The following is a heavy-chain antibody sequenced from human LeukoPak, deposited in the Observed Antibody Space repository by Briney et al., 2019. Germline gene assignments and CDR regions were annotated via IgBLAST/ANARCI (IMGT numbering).Heavy chain of an antibody. V-gene: IGHV1-18*01. J-gene: IGHJ4*02. D-gene: IGHD3-10*01. CDR3: ASGSSYYYGSGSYLYY. Sequence: ASVKVSCKASGGTFSSYAISWVRQAPGQGLEWMGWISAYNGNTNYAQKLQGRVTMTTDTSTSTAYMELRSLRSDDTAVYYCASGSSYYYGSGSYLYYWGQGTLVTVSS. CDR2: ISAYNGNT. CDR1: GGTFSSYA.